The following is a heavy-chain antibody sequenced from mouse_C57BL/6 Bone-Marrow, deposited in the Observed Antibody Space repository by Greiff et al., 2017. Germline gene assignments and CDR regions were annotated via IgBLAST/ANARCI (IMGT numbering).Heavy chain of an antibody. V-gene: IGHV1-64*01. CDR3: ARGTRITTVLDY. J-gene: IGHJ2*01. D-gene: IGHD1-1*01. Sequence: QVQLQQPGAELVKPGASVKLSCKASGYTFTSYWMHWVKQRPGQGLEWIGMIHPNSGSTNYNEKFKSKATLTVDKSSSTAYMQLSSLTSEDSAVYYCARGTRITTVLDYGGQGTTLTVSA. CDR1: GYTFTSYW. CDR2: IHPNSGST.